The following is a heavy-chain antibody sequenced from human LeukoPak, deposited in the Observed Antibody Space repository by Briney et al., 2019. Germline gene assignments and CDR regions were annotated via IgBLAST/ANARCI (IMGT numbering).Heavy chain of an antibody. CDR1: GFTFSSYA. CDR3: ASGGGYSGYYDY. V-gene: IGHV3-30-3*01. CDR2: ISYDGSNK. Sequence: PGGSLRLSCAASGFTFSSYAMHWVRQAPGKGLEWVAVISYDGSNKYYADSVKGRFTISRDNSKNTLYLQMNSLRAEDTAVYYCASGGGYSGYYDYWGQGTLVTVSS. J-gene: IGHJ4*02. D-gene: IGHD5-12*01.